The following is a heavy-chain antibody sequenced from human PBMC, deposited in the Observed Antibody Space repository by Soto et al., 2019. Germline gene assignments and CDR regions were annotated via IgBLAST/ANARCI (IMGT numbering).Heavy chain of an antibody. CDR2: INPNSGGT. CDR1: GYTFTGYY. CDR3: ARWSRYDFWSGYTDYGMDV. D-gene: IGHD3-3*01. V-gene: IGHV1-2*04. Sequence: ASVKVSCKASGYTFTGYYMHWVRQAPGEGLEWMGWINPNSGGTNYAQRFQGWVTMTRDTSIRTAYMELSRLRSDDTAVYYCARWSRYDFWSGYTDYGMDVWGQGTTVTVYS. J-gene: IGHJ6*02.